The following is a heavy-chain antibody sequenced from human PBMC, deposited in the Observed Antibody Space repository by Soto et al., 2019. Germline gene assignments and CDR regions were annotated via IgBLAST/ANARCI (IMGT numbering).Heavy chain of an antibody. CDR1: GFTFSSYG. J-gene: IGHJ4*02. D-gene: IGHD1-26*01. Sequence: GGSLRLSCAASGFTFSSYGMHWVRQAPGKGLEWVAVIWYDGSNKYYADSVKGRFTISRDNSKNTLYLQMNSLRAEDTAVYYCARVEEVGATMIDYWGQGTLVTVSS. CDR3: ARVEEVGATMIDY. CDR2: IWYDGSNK. V-gene: IGHV3-33*01.